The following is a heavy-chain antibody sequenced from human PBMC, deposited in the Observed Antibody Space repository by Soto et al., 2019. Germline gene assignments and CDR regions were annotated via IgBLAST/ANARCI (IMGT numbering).Heavy chain of an antibody. Sequence: SETLSLTCTVSGSSISPYYWSWLRQPPGKGLEWIGYIYYSGSTKYNPSLKSRVTISVDTSKNQFSLRLSSVTAADTAVYYCVRVGGYYGDYPNFDYWGQGTLVTVSA. V-gene: IGHV4-59*01. CDR1: GSSISPYY. D-gene: IGHD4-17*01. J-gene: IGHJ4*02. CDR3: VRVGGYYGDYPNFDY. CDR2: IYYSGST.